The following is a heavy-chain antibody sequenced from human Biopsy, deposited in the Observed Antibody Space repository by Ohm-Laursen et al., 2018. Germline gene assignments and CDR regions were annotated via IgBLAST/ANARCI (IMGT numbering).Heavy chain of an antibody. J-gene: IGHJ4*02. CDR2: ISGNSDII. Sequence: SPRLSCSASGFTFSSYAMTWFRRAPGKGLEWVSTISGNSDIIYDTDSVKGRFTISRDNSKNTLYLQMNSLRADDTAVYYCALAAAQTVTHFDYWGQGTLVTVSS. V-gene: IGHV3-23*01. D-gene: IGHD4-17*01. CDR3: ALAAAQTVTHFDY. CDR1: GFTFSSYA.